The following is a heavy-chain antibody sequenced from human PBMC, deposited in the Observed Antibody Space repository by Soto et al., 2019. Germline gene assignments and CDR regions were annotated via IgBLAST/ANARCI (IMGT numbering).Heavy chain of an antibody. Sequence: SETLSLTCAVYGGSFSGYYWSWIRQPPGKGLEWIGSIYYSGNTYYKPSLRSRVTVSVDTSKNEISLKLSSVTAADTAVYYCARHDLTVTHVFDYWGQGTLVTVSS. CDR2: IYYSGNT. D-gene: IGHD2-21*02. CDR1: GGSFSGYY. CDR3: ARHDLTVTHVFDY. J-gene: IGHJ4*02. V-gene: IGHV4-34*01.